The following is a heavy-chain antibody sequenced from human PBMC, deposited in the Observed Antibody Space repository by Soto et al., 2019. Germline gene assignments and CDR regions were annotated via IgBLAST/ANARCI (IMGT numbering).Heavy chain of an antibody. Sequence: GGSLRLSCAASGFTFSSYGMHWVRQAPGKGLEWVAVIWYDGSNKYYADSVKGRFTISRDNSKNTLYLQMNSLRAEHTAVYYCARDRRPTDYYYYGMDVWGQGTTVTVSS. V-gene: IGHV3-33*01. J-gene: IGHJ6*02. CDR1: GFTFSSYG. CDR2: IWYDGSNK. CDR3: ARDRRPTDYYYYGMDV.